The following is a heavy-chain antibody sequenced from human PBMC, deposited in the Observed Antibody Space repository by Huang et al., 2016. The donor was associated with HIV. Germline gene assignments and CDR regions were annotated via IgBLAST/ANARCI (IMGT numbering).Heavy chain of an antibody. CDR3: ARDPYHFDSSGYISFDS. D-gene: IGHD3-22*01. Sequence: QVELEESGGDVVQPGRSLRLACAASGFIFSRKAMHWVRQAPVKGVEWVAVVSNDGINKNYAESGQGRFSISRDNPKKTLYLQMNNLRVEDTAVYYCARDPYHFDSSGYISFDSWGQGTLVAVSS. CDR1: GFIFSRKA. J-gene: IGHJ5*01. CDR2: VSNDGINK. V-gene: IGHV3-30-3*01.